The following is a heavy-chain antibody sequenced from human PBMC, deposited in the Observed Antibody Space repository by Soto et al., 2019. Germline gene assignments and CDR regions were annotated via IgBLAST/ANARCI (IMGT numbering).Heavy chain of an antibody. CDR1: GFTFSSYA. J-gene: IGHJ4*02. CDR2: ISYDGSNK. CDR3: ARDDSSWSLSFDY. V-gene: IGHV3-30-3*01. Sequence: GSLRLSCAASGFTFSSYAMHWVREAPGQGLEWVAVISYDGSNKYYADSVKGGFTISRDNSKNTLYLQMNSLRAEDTAVYYCARDDSSWSLSFDYWGQGTLVTVSS. D-gene: IGHD6-13*01.